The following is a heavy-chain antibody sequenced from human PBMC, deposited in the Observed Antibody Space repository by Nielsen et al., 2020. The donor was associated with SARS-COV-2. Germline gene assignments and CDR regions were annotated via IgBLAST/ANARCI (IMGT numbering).Heavy chain of an antibody. CDR2: ISSSGSTI. CDR3: ARVLYLGPVDY. Sequence: GESLKISCAASGFTFSSYAMNWVRQAPGKGLEWVSYISSSGSTIYYADSVKGRFTISRDNAKNSLYLQMNSLRAEDTAVYYCARVLYLGPVDYWGQGTLVTVSS. J-gene: IGHJ4*02. D-gene: IGHD3-16*01. CDR1: GFTFSSYA. V-gene: IGHV3-48*03.